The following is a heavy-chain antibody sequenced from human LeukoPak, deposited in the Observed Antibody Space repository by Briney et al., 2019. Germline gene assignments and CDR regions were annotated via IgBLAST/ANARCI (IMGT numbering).Heavy chain of an antibody. CDR1: GFTFSSYG. J-gene: IGHJ6*03. CDR2: ISSSGSTI. V-gene: IGHV3-21*04. CDR3: ARLAYYDSSGYYYVQNRLYYYYMDV. D-gene: IGHD3-22*01. Sequence: KTGGSLRLSCAASGFTFSSYGMSWVRQAPGKGLEWVSAISSSGSTIYYADSVKGRFTISRDNAKNSLYLQMNSLGAEDTAVYYCARLAYYDSSGYYYVQNRLYYYYMDVWGKGTTVTISS.